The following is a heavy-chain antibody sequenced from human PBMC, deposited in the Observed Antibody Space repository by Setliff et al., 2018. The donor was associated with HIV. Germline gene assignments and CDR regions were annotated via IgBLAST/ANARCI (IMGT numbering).Heavy chain of an antibody. CDR3: ARKNYGGAFDI. CDR1: GGSISSHY. D-gene: IGHD3-16*01. Sequence: SETLSLTCTVSGGSISSHYWSWIRQPPGKGLEWIGSIYYTGGTSYNPSLTRRVTISADTSKNQFSLNLTSVTAADTAVYYCARKNYGGAFDIWGLGTMVTVSS. V-gene: IGHV4-59*11. CDR2: IYYTGGT. J-gene: IGHJ3*02.